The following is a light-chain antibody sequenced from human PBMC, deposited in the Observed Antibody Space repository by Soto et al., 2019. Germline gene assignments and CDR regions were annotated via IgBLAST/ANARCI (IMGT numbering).Light chain of an antibody. J-gene: IGKJ1*01. CDR2: DAS. CDR3: QQYNSYPT. CDR1: QSISSW. Sequence: EIQMTQSPSTLSAYVGDRVTITCRASQSISSWLAWYQQKPGKAPKLLIYDASSLESGIPSRFSGSGSGTKFTLTISSLQPDDVATYYCQQYNSYPTFGQGTRWIS. V-gene: IGKV1-5*01.